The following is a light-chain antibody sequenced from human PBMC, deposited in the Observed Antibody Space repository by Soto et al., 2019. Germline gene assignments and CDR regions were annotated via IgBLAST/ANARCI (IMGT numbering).Light chain of an antibody. CDR2: EGY. Sequence: QSALSQPASVAGSPGQSITISCTGTSGFVGCFNLVSLYQQHPVKVPKVMIFEGYKRPSGVPDRFSGSTSVNSASLTISGLQADDEADYYCRLYIGATIYVFGTGTKVTVL. J-gene: IGLJ1*01. V-gene: IGLV2-23*01. CDR3: RLYIGATIYV. CDR1: SGFVGCFNL.